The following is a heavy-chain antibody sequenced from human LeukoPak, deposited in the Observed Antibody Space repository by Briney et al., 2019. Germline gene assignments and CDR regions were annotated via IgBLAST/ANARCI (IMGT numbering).Heavy chain of an antibody. CDR3: ARRRGSSWYLSLHHGAFDI. V-gene: IGHV4-34*01. CDR2: INHSGST. Sequence: PSETLSLTCAVYGGSFSGYYWSWIRQPPGKGLEWIGEINHSGSTNYNPSLKSRVTISVDTSKNQFSLKLSSVAAADTAVYYCARRRGSSWYLSLHHGAFDIWGQGTMVTVSS. D-gene: IGHD6-13*01. CDR1: GGSFSGYY. J-gene: IGHJ3*02.